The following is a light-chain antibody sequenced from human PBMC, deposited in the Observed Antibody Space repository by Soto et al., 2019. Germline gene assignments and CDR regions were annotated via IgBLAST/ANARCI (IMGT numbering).Light chain of an antibody. CDR1: SSDVGGYNY. J-gene: IGLJ1*01. Sequence: QSALTQPRSVSGSPGQSVTISCTGTSSDVGGYNYVSWFQHHPGKAPKLMIYDVSKRPSGVPDRFSGSKSANTASLTISVLQADDEADYYCCSYAGSYTHYVFGTGTKVTVL. CDR2: DVS. CDR3: CSYAGSYTHYV. V-gene: IGLV2-11*01.